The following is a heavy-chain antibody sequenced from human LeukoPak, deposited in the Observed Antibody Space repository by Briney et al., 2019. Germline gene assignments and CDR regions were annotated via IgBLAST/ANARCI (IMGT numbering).Heavy chain of an antibody. J-gene: IGHJ6*03. V-gene: IGHV4-4*07. CDR2: IYTSGST. Sequence: SETLSLTCTVSGGSISNYYWIWIRQPAGKGLEWIGRIYTSGSTNYNPSLKSRVTMSVDTSKNQFSLKLSSVTAADTAVYYCARGIVVVAQLGFYFYYMDVWGKGTTVTISS. CDR3: ARGIVVVAQLGFYFYYMDV. D-gene: IGHD2-15*01. CDR1: GGSISNYY.